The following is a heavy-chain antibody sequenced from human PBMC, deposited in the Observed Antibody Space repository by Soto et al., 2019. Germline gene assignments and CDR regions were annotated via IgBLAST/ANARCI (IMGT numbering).Heavy chain of an antibody. CDR3: ARGARVRGVIPY. J-gene: IGHJ4*02. CDR1: GYAFSSYA. CDR2: INIGSGNT. V-gene: IGHV1-8*01. Sequence: GASVKVSCKASGYAFSSYAMHWVRQAPGQRLEWMGWINIGSGNTGYAQKFQGRVTMTRNTSISTAYMELSSLRSEDTAVYYCARGARVRGVIPYWGQGTLVTVSS. D-gene: IGHD3-10*01.